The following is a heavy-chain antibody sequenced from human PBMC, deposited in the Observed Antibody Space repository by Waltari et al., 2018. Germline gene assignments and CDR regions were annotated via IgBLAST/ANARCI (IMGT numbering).Heavy chain of an antibody. Sequence: EVHVVESGGGLVQPGGSLRLSCAASGFTFHSSWMSWVRQAPGKGLEWAASINQDGSDTDYVDSVKGRFIISRDNAENSLFLQMSSLSAEDTAVYSCATTLFRTQRGDGVDVWGQGTTVIVSS. J-gene: IGHJ6*02. V-gene: IGHV3-7*01. CDR3: ATTLFRTQRGDGVDV. D-gene: IGHD5-18*01. CDR1: GFTFHSSW. CDR2: INQDGSDT.